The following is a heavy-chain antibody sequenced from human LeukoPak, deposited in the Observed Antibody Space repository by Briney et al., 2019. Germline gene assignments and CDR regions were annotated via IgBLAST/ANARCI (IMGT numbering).Heavy chain of an antibody. CDR1: GYSISSGYY. D-gene: IGHD5-18*01. CDR3: ARVRYNYGDSDY. CDR2: IYHNGNT. V-gene: IGHV4-38-2*01. J-gene: IGHJ4*02. Sequence: KPSETLSLTCAVSGYSISSGYYWGWIRQPPGKGLEWIGTIYHNGNTYYNPSLKSRVTISVDTSKNQFSLKLSSVTAVDTAVYYCARVRYNYGDSDYWGQGTLVTVSS.